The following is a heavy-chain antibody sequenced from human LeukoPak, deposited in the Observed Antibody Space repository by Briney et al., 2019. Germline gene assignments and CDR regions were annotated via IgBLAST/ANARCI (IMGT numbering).Heavy chain of an antibody. Sequence: PGGSLRLSCAASGFTFSSYAMHWVRQAPGKGLEWVAVISYDGSNKYYADSVKGRFTISRDNSKSTLHLQMNSLRAEDTAVYYCAKDGQKWGTQNYYYYMDVWGKGTTVTISS. J-gene: IGHJ6*03. CDR2: ISYDGSNK. D-gene: IGHD3-16*01. CDR1: GFTFSSYA. V-gene: IGHV3-30*04. CDR3: AKDGQKWGTQNYYYYMDV.